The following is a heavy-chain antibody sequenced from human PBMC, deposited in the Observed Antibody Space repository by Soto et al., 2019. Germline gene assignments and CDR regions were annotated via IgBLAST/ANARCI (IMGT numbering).Heavy chain of an antibody. J-gene: IGHJ1*01. Sequence: QVQLVQSGAEVKKPGASVKVSCKASGYDFNNYGISWVRQAPGQGLEWMGWISADNGNTNNAQKFQGRVTMTTDPSTRTVYMELTSLSSDDTAVYYCARDRRLVGAARPEYFQHWGQCTLVTVSS. CDR3: ARDRRLVGAARPEYFQH. CDR1: GYDFNNYG. CDR2: ISADNGNT. D-gene: IGHD1-26*01. V-gene: IGHV1-18*01.